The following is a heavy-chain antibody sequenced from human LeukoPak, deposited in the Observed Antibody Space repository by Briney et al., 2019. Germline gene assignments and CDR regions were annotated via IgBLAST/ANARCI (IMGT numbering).Heavy chain of an antibody. V-gene: IGHV3-48*03. CDR1: GFTFSSFE. J-gene: IGHJ4*02. Sequence: GGSLRLSCTTSGFTFSSFEMNWVRQAPGKGLEWVSYISASGSTKYYADSVKGRFTISRDNSKNTLYLQMNSLRPEDTAVYHCARDRLPSDQDDFDYWGQGTLVTVSS. D-gene: IGHD3-3*01. CDR3: ARDRLPSDQDDFDY. CDR2: ISASGSTK.